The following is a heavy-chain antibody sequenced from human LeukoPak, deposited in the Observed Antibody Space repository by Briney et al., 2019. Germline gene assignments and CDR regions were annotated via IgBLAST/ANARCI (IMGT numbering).Heavy chain of an antibody. J-gene: IGHJ6*03. Sequence: GGSLRLTCTASGFRFGGYSIHWVRQAPGKGLEWLSYISVSGTIHADSVMGRVTVSRDNAKNSLYLQMNSLRAEDTAVYYCARIRGSTLAISYMDVWGKGTTVTVSS. D-gene: IGHD2-21*01. CDR2: ISVSGT. CDR3: ARIRGSTLAISYMDV. V-gene: IGHV3-48*04. CDR1: GFRFGGYS.